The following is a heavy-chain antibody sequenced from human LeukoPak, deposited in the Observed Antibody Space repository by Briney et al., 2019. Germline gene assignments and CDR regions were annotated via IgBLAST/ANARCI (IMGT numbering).Heavy chain of an antibody. CDR3: ARGGVVVPAAIADV. V-gene: IGHV4-61*01. J-gene: IGHJ6*02. CDR2: IYYSGST. Sequence: SETLSLTCTVSGGSVSSGSYYWSWIRQPPGTGLEWIGYIYYSGSTNYNPSLKSRVTISVDTSKNQFSLKLSSVTAADTAVYYCARGGVVVPAAIADVWGQGTTVTVSS. CDR1: GGSVSSGSYY. D-gene: IGHD2-2*01.